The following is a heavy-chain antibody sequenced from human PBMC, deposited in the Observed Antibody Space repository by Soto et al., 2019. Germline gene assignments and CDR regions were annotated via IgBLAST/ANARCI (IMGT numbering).Heavy chain of an antibody. J-gene: IGHJ4*02. Sequence: EVQLVESGGGLVQPGGSLRLSCAASGFTFTSYWMSWVRQAPGKGLEWVANLKQDGSEKYYVDSVKGRFTISRDNAKNSLYLQMNSRRAEDTAVYYCARDESYDILTGYYTPQRFDYWGQGALVTVSS. V-gene: IGHV3-7*01. CDR2: LKQDGSEK. CDR3: ARDESYDILTGYYTPQRFDY. CDR1: GFTFTSYW. D-gene: IGHD3-9*01.